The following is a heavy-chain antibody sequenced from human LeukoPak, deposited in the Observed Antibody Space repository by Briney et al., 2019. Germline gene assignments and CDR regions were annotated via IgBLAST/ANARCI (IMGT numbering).Heavy chain of an antibody. CDR2: IYYSGST. CDR3: ARGGTVGNAWDY. V-gene: IGHV4-31*03. D-gene: IGHD4-23*01. CDR1: GGSISSGGYY. Sequence: SRTLSLTCTVSGGSISSGGYYWSWIRQHPGKGLEWIGYIYYSGSTYYNPSLKSRVTISVDTSKNQFSLKLSSVTAADTAVYYCARGGTVGNAWDYWGQGTLVTVSS. J-gene: IGHJ4*02.